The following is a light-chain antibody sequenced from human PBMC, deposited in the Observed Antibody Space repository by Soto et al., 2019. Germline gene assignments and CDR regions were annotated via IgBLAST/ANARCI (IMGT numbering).Light chain of an antibody. V-gene: IGKV3-20*01. J-gene: IGKJ4*01. Sequence: EIVLTQSPGTLSLSPGETATLSCRASQSGSGSYLAWYQQKPGQAPRLLISGASRRATGVPDRFSGSGSGTDFTLTISSLEPEDFAVYYCQQYGNSPLTFGGGTKVEIK. CDR1: QSGSGSY. CDR2: GAS. CDR3: QQYGNSPLT.